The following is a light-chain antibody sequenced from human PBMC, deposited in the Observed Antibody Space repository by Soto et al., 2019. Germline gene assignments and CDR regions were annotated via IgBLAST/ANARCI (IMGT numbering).Light chain of an antibody. CDR3: SSYTSSSRWV. CDR2: DVS. Sequence: QSALTQPASVSGSPGQSITISCTGTSSDVGGYKYVSWYQQHPGKAPKLMIYDVSNRPSGVSNRFSGSKSGNTASLTISGLQAEDEADYHCSSYTSSSRWVFGGGNKVTVL. CDR1: SSDVGGYKY. V-gene: IGLV2-14*01. J-gene: IGLJ3*02.